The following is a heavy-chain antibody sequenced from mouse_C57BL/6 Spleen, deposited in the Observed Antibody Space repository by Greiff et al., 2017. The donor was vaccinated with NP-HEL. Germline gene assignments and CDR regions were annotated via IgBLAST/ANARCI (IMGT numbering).Heavy chain of an antibody. Sequence: EVKLVESGEGLVKPGGPLKLSCAASGFTFSSYAMSWVRQTPEKRLEWVAYISSGGDYIYYADTVKGRFTISRDNARNTLYLQMSSLKSEDTAMYYCTRDTPDYYGAMDYWGQGTSVTVSS. J-gene: IGHJ4*01. CDR2: ISSGGDYI. CDR3: TRDTPDYYGAMDY. V-gene: IGHV5-9-1*02. D-gene: IGHD1-1*01. CDR1: GFTFSSYA.